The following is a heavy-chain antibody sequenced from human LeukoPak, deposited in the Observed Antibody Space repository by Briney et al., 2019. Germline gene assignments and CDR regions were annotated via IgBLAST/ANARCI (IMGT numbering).Heavy chain of an antibody. CDR3: AKDFYYDSSGLTPDY. D-gene: IGHD3-22*01. CDR1: GFTFSDYY. CDR2: ISSSGSST. V-gene: IGHV3-11*05. J-gene: IGHJ4*02. Sequence: GGSLRLSCAASGFTFSDYYMSWIRQAPGKGLEWISYISSSGSSTNYADSVKGRFAISRDNSKNTLYLQMNSLRAEDTAVYYCAKDFYYDSSGLTPDYWGQGTLVTVSS.